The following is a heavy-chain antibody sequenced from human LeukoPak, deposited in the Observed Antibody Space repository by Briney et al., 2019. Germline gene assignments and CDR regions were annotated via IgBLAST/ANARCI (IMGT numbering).Heavy chain of an antibody. J-gene: IGHJ2*01. Sequence: SETLSLTCAVYGGSFIGYDWSWVRQPPGKGPEWIGEINYSGSTNYNPSLESRVTISVDTSNTHSSLKLSSVPAADTAVYYCSRGRRDVYTGPWYFDLWGRGTLVTVSS. D-gene: IGHD5-24*01. V-gene: IGHV4-34*01. CDR2: INYSGST. CDR3: SRGRRDVYTGPWYFDL. CDR1: GGSFIGYD.